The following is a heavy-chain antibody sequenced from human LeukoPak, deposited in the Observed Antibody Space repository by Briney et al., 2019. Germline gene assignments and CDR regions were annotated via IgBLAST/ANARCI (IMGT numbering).Heavy chain of an antibody. CDR2: IDPSDSYT. CDR3: ARHNYDILTGYYNGGLPEGGPDY. Sequence: GESLKISCKGSGYSFTSYWISWVRQMPGKGLECMGRIDPSDSYTNYSPSFQGHVTISADKSISTAYLQWSSLKASDTDMYYCARHNYDILTGYYNGGLPEGGPDYWGQGTLVTVSS. V-gene: IGHV5-10-1*01. CDR1: GYSFTSYW. J-gene: IGHJ4*02. D-gene: IGHD3-9*01.